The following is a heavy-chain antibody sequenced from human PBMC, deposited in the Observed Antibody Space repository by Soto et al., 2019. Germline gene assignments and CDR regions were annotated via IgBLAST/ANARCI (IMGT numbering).Heavy chain of an antibody. CDR3: VKDGSSGWPYFYDMDV. CDR1: GFTFSNYG. J-gene: IGHJ6*02. V-gene: IGHV3-30*18. Sequence: GGSLRLSCAASGFTFSNYGMHWVRQAPGKGLEWVAVISYDGSNKYYADSVKGRFTISRDNSKNTLYLQMSSLRAEDTAVYYCVKDGSSGWPYFYDMDVWGQGTTVTVSS. CDR2: ISYDGSNK. D-gene: IGHD6-19*01.